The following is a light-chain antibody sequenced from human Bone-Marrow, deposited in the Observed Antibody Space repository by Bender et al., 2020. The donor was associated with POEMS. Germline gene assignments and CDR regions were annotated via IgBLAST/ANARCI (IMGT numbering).Light chain of an antibody. CDR3: SFSHV. Sequence: QSALTQPASVSASPGQAITISCTGTSRDVGDFSLVSWYQQVPGGAPKLMVYGGSARPSGISNRFSASKSGNTASLTISGLRAEDEADYYCSFSHVFGTGTKVTVL. J-gene: IGLJ1*01. CDR2: GGS. V-gene: IGLV2-23*01. CDR1: SRDVGDFSL.